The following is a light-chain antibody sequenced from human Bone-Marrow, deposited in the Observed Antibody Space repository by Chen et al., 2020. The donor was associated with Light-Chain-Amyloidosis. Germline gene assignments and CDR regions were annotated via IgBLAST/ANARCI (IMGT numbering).Light chain of an antibody. Sequence: QSALTQPASVSGSPGQSITISCTGGSSDVGAHNYVSWYQQLPGKAPKLIIYVVRNRPSGVSDRVSGSKSGNTASLTISGLQAEDEADFYCSSYTTSDSYVFGTGTKVSVL. J-gene: IGLJ1*01. CDR3: SSYTTSDSYV. CDR2: VVR. CDR1: SSDVGAHNY. V-gene: IGLV2-14*03.